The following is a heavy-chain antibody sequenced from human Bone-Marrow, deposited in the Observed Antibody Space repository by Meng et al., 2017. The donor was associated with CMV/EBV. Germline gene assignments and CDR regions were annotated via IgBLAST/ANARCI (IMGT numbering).Heavy chain of an antibody. D-gene: IGHD2-2*01. CDR1: GGSVSSGSYY. Sequence: SETLSLTCTVSGGSVSSGSYYWSWIRQPPGKGLEWIGYIYYSGSTNYNPSLKSRVTISVDTSKNQFSLKLSSVTAADTAVYYCARDRCSSTSCLMGYYYGMDVWGQGTTVTFSS. CDR3: ARDRCSSTSCLMGYYYGMDV. V-gene: IGHV4-61*01. CDR2: IYYSGST. J-gene: IGHJ6*02.